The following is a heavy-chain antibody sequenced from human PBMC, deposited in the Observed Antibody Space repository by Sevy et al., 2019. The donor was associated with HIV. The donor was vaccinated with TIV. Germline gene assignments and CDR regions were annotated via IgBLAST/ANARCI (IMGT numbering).Heavy chain of an antibody. J-gene: IGHJ6*02. Sequence: GGSLRLSCAASGFTFNNYAMSWVRQAPGKGLEGKGLEWVSTISGGGGGTYYADSVKGRFTISRDNSKNTLYLQMNSLRAEDTAVYYCAKDTADYGDYTPGYGMDVWGQGTTVTVSS. D-gene: IGHD4-17*01. CDR3: AKDTADYGDYTPGYGMDV. V-gene: IGHV3-23*01. CDR1: GFTFNNYA. CDR2: ISGGGGGT.